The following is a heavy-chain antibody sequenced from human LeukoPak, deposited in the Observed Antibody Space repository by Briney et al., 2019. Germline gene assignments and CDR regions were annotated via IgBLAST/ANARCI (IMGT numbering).Heavy chain of an antibody. CDR3: ASGRSGGGSGSYFNYRLYYFDF. V-gene: IGHV4-34*01. CDR2: INHSGST. J-gene: IGHJ4*02. D-gene: IGHD3-10*01. CDR1: GGSISSGGYY. Sequence: SETLSLTCAVSGGSISSGGYYWSWIRQPPGKGLEWIGEINHSGSTNYNPSLKSRVTISLDTSKNQFSLKLTSVTAADTALYYCASGRSGGGSGSYFNYRLYYFDFWGQGTLVTVSS.